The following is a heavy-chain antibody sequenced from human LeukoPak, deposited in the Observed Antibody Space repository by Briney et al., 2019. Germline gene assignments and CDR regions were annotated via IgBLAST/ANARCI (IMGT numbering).Heavy chain of an antibody. CDR2: IYHSGST. D-gene: IGHD6-19*01. J-gene: IGHJ4*02. V-gene: IGHV4-4*02. Sequence: SETLSLTCAVSGGSISSSNWWSWVRQPPGKGLEWIGEIYHSGSTYYNPSLKSRVTIAVDTSKKQFSLKLSSVTAADTAVYYCAREYSSTHDFDYWGQGTLVTVSS. CDR3: AREYSSTHDFDY. CDR1: GGSISSSNW.